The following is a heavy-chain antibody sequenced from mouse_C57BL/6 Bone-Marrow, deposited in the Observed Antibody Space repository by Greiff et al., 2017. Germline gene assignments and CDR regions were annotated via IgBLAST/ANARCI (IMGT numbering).Heavy chain of an antibody. CDR1: GFTFSSYA. D-gene: IGHD1-1*01. J-gene: IGHJ2*01. CDR2: ISDGGSYT. V-gene: IGHV5-4*01. CDR3: ARALLRVGDY. Sequence: VQGVESGGGLVKPGGSLKLSCAASGFTFSSYAMSWVRQTPEKRLEWVATISDGGSYTYYPDNVKGRFTISRDNAKNNLYLQMSHLKSEDTAMYYCARALLRVGDYWGQGTTLTVSS.